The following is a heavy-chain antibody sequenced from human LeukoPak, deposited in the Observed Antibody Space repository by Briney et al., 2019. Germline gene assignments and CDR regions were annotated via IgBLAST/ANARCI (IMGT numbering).Heavy chain of an antibody. J-gene: IGHJ4*02. Sequence: GASVKVSFKASGFTFIFYYMHWVREAPGQGREWMAWISPNSGGTNYVQKFQGRVTVTRDTSISTDYMEISGLTSDDTALYYCAREPSGSGGYDYWGQGTLVTVSS. V-gene: IGHV1-2*02. D-gene: IGHD3-10*01. CDR1: GFTFIFYY. CDR3: AREPSGSGGYDY. CDR2: ISPNSGGT.